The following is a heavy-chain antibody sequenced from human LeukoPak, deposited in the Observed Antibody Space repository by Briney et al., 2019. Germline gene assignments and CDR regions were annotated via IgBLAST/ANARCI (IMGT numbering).Heavy chain of an antibody. CDR3: ARGGGETDYYDSSDDAFDI. V-gene: IGHV1-2*02. J-gene: IGHJ3*02. Sequence: GAPVKVSRKDFVYTFTGYHMYWVRQAPGQGLEWMGWINPNSGGTNYAQKFQGRVTMTRDTSISTAYMELSRLRSDDTAVYYCARGGGETDYYDSSDDAFDIWGQGTMVTVSS. D-gene: IGHD3-22*01. CDR1: VYTFTGYH. CDR2: INPNSGGT.